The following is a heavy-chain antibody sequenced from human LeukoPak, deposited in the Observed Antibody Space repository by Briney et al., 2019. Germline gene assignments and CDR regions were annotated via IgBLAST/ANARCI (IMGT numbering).Heavy chain of an antibody. J-gene: IGHJ4*02. CDR3: ARETPYYDSSGYASNY. V-gene: IGHV3-53*01. CDR2: IYSGGST. Sequence: GGSLRLSCAAAGFTFSKTWMSWVRQAPGKGLEWVSVIYSGGSTYYADSVKGRFTISRDNSKNTLYLQMNSLRAEDTAVYYCARETPYYDSSGYASNYWGQGTLVTVSS. CDR1: GFTFSKTW. D-gene: IGHD3-22*01.